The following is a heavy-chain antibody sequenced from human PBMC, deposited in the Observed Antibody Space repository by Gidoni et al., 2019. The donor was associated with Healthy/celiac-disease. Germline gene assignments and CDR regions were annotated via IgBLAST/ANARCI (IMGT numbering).Heavy chain of an antibody. Sequence: EAQLLESGGGLVQPGGSLRLSCAASGFTFSSYAMSWVRQAPGKGLEWVSVISGSGGSTYYADSVKGRFTISRDNSENTLYLQMNSLRAEDTAIYYCAKGWRGGDFDYWGQGTLVTVSS. J-gene: IGHJ4*02. CDR1: GFTFSSYA. V-gene: IGHV3-23*01. CDR2: ISGSGGST. D-gene: IGHD2-15*01. CDR3: AKGWRGGDFDY.